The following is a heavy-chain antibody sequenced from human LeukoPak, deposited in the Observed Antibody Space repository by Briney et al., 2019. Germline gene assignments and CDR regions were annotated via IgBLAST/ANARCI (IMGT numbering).Heavy chain of an antibody. V-gene: IGHV4-59*01. D-gene: IGHD3-22*01. CDR1: GVSISGYY. J-gene: IGHJ4*02. Sequence: PSETLSLTCTVSGVSISGYYWGWIRQPPGKGLEWPGYIYYAGTTNYSPSLRSRLTMSLDTSKNQFSLRLTSVTAADSAVYYCAMSQTGGYYYVLWGQGTLVTVSS. CDR3: AMSQTGGYYYVL. CDR2: IYYAGTT.